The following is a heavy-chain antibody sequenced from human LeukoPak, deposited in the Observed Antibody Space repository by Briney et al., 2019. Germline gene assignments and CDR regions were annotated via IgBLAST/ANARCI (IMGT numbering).Heavy chain of an antibody. J-gene: IGHJ1*01. CDR3: ATEYSSSSAGYFQH. Sequence: GASVKVSCKASGYTFTGYYMHWVRQAPGQGLEWMGWINPNNGGTSYAQKFQGRVTMTRDTSINTVCMELRNLRSDDTAVYYCATEYSSSSAGYFQHWGQGTLVTVSS. CDR2: INPNNGGT. V-gene: IGHV1-2*02. D-gene: IGHD6-6*01. CDR1: GYTFTGYY.